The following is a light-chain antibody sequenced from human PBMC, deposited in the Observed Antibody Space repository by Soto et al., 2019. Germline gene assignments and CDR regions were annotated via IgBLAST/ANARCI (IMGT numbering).Light chain of an antibody. J-gene: IGKJ1*01. CDR2: DAS. CDR3: QQYNAPWT. Sequence: DIQMTQSPLILSASVRDRVTITCRPSQSINRYLAWYQQKRGKVPQLLIYDASHLKSGVPARFSGSGSGTDFTLTISSLLPEDLATYFCQQYNAPWTFGQGTKVDVK. V-gene: IGKV1-5*01. CDR1: QSINRY.